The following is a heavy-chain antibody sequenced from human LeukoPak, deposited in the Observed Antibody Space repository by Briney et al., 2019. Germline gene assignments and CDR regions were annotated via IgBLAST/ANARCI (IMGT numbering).Heavy chain of an antibody. CDR2: IRYDGSNK. V-gene: IGHV3-30*02. CDR3: AKVSSGYSYGYDAFDI. CDR1: GFTFSTYG. Sequence: GGPLRLSCAASGFTFSTYGMHWVRQAPGKGLEWVAFIRYDGSNKYYADSVKGRFTISRDNSKNTLYPQMNSLRAEDTAVYYCAKVSSGYSYGYDAFDIWGQGTMVTVSS. D-gene: IGHD5-18*01. J-gene: IGHJ3*02.